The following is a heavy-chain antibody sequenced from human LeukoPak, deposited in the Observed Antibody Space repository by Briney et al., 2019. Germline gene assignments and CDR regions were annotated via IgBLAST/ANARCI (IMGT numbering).Heavy chain of an antibody. CDR2: ISGSGGST. Sequence: GDSLRLSCAASGFTFSSYSMNWVRQAPGKGLEWVSAISGSGGSTYYADSVKGRFTISRDNSKNTLYLQMNSLRAEDTAVYYCAKDPPTTVTTTETNFGYWGQGTLVTVSS. V-gene: IGHV3-23*01. D-gene: IGHD4-17*01. J-gene: IGHJ4*02. CDR1: GFTFSSYS. CDR3: AKDPPTTVTTTETNFGY.